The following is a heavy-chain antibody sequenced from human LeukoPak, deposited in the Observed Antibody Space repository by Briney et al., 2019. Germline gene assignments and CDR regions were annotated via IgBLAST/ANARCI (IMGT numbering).Heavy chain of an antibody. CDR1: GFIFSRYG. CDR2: ISNSGGST. Sequence: GSLRLSCVASGFIFSRYGMHWVRQAPGKGLEHVSAISNSGGSTYYANSVKGRFTLSRDNSKNTLYLQMGSLRGEDMAVYYCARGLITGAAGTYYYYGMDVWGQGTTVTVSS. D-gene: IGHD6-13*01. V-gene: IGHV3-64*01. J-gene: IGHJ6*02. CDR3: ARGLITGAAGTYYYYGMDV.